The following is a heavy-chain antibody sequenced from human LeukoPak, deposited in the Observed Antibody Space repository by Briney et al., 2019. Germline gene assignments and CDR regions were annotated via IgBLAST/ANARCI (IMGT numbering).Heavy chain of an antibody. D-gene: IGHD3-10*01. Sequence: SETLSLTCAVYGGSFSGYYWSWIRQPPGKGLEWIGEINHSGSTNYNPSLKSRVTISVDTSKNQFSLKLSSVTAEDTALYYCARDDYGSGSWNDYWGQGTLVTVSS. CDR1: GGSFSGYY. CDR3: ARDDYGSGSWNDY. V-gene: IGHV4-34*01. J-gene: IGHJ4*02. CDR2: INHSGST.